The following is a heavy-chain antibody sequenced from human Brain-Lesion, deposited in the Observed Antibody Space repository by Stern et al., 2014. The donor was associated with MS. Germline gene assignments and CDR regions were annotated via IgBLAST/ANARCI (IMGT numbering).Heavy chain of an antibody. CDR1: GFRFSSYA. CDR3: AKGVWGSYLNAFDM. D-gene: IGHD3-16*02. Sequence: EVQLGESGGGFVQPGGSPRLSCAASGFRFSSYAMSWVRQTPGKGLEWVSGISGSGGSTYYADSVKGRFPISRDKSKNTLFLQMNSLRAEDTAVYYCAKGVWGSYLNAFDMWGQGTMVTVSS. J-gene: IGHJ3*02. CDR2: ISGSGGST. V-gene: IGHV3-23*04.